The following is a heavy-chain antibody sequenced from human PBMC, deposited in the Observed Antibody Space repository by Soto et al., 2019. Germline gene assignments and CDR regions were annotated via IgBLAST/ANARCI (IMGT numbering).Heavy chain of an antibody. CDR1: GGSVNGYY. D-gene: IGHD3-3*01. CDR2: INHTGGT. Sequence: HVHLQQWGAGLLKPSETLSLTCAVYGGSVNGYYWNWIRQPPGKGLEWIGEINHTGGTHYNPSLTSRVTMSVDTSTNQFSLRLSSVTAADTAIYYCATRITVFGLLIPPFDPWGQGTQVTVSS. CDR3: ATRITVFGLLIPPFDP. V-gene: IGHV4-34*02. J-gene: IGHJ5*02.